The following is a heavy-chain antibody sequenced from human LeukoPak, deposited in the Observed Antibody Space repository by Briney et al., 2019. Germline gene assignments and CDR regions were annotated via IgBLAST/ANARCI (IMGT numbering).Heavy chain of an antibody. D-gene: IGHD3-22*01. CDR1: GFTFSNAW. J-gene: IGHJ4*02. Sequence: GGSLRLSCAASGFTFSNAWMSWVRQAPGKGLEWVGRIKSKTDGGTTDYAAPVKGRFTISRDDSKNTLYLQMNSLKTEDTAVYYCTTNYYYDSSGYDTDYWGQGTLVTVSS. V-gene: IGHV3-15*01. CDR3: TTNYYYDSSGYDTDY. CDR2: IKSKTDGGTT.